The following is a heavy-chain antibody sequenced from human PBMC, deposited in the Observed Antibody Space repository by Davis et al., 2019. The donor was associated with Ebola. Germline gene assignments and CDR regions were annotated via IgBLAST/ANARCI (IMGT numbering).Heavy chain of an antibody. J-gene: IGHJ6*02. V-gene: IGHV4-39*02. Sequence: SETLSLTCTVSGGSISSSSYYWGWIRQPPGKGLEWIGSIYYSGSTYYNPSLKSRVTISVDTSKNQFSLKLSSVTAADTAVYYCARDQGYCSSTSCYRYYGMDVWGQGTTVTVSS. CDR1: GGSISSSSYY. D-gene: IGHD2-2*01. CDR3: ARDQGYCSSTSCYRYYGMDV. CDR2: IYYSGST.